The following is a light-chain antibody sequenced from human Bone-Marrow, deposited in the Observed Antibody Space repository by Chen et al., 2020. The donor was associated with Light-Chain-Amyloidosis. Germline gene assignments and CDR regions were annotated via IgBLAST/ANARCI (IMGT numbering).Light chain of an antibody. CDR3: SSYTITNTLV. Sequence: QSALTHPASVSGSPGQSLTIPCTGTSSDVGGDNHVLWYQQHPDKAPKLMIYEVTNRPSWVPDRFSGSKSDNTASLTISGLQTEDEADYFCSSYTITNTLVFGSGTRVTVL. CDR1: SSDVGGDNH. CDR2: EVT. J-gene: IGLJ1*01. V-gene: IGLV2-14*01.